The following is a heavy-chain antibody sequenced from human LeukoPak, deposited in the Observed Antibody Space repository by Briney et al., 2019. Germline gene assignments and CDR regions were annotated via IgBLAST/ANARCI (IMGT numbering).Heavy chain of an antibody. Sequence: GGSLRLSCAASGFTFSNAWMSWVRQAPGKGLEWVSYISSSGSTIYYADSVKGRFTISRDNSKNTLYLQMNSLRAEDTAVYYCARARGQYGSGSYSVDVWGKGTTVTVSS. D-gene: IGHD3-10*01. V-gene: IGHV3-48*01. CDR3: ARARGQYGSGSYSVDV. CDR1: GFTFSNAW. J-gene: IGHJ6*04. CDR2: ISSSGSTI.